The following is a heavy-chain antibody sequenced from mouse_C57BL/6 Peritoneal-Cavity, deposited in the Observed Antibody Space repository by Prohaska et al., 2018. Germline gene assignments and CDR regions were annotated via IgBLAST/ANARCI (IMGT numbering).Heavy chain of an antibody. V-gene: IGHV1-53*01. D-gene: IGHD2-3*01. CDR2: INPSNGGT. J-gene: IGHJ2*01. Sequence: GHGLDWTGNINPSNGGTNYNEKFKSKATLTVDKSSSTAYMQLSSLTSEDSAVYYCARDDGYYEDYWGQGTTLTVSS. CDR3: ARDDGYYEDY.